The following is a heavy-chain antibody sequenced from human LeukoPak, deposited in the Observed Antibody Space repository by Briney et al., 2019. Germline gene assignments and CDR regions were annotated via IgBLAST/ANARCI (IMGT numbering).Heavy chain of an antibody. D-gene: IGHD3-10*01. J-gene: IGHJ6*03. CDR2: VYSSKNT. CDR3: TRGTTLVRGVLRAYYYYYMDV. Sequence: SETLSLTCTVSGGPTLNYYWSWIRQPPGGGLEWIGYVYSSKNTNYNPSLKSRVAISVDTSKTQISLKLTSVTAADTAVYYCTRGTTLVRGVLRAYYYYYMDVWGKGTTVTVSS. CDR1: GGPTLNYY. V-gene: IGHV4-59*01.